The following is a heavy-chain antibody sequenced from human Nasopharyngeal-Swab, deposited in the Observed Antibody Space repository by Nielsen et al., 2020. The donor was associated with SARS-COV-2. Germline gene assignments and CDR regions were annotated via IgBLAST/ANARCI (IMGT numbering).Heavy chain of an antibody. V-gene: IGHV3-9*01. CDR2: ISWNSGSI. CDR3: AKDMWPTVTTPDY. CDR1: GFTFDDYA. J-gene: IGHJ4*02. Sequence: LTCAASGFTFDDYAMHWVRQAPGKGLEWVSGISWNSGSIGYADSVKGRFTISRDNAKNSLYLQMNSLRAEDTALYYCAKDMWPTVTTPDYWGQGTLVTVSS. D-gene: IGHD4-17*01.